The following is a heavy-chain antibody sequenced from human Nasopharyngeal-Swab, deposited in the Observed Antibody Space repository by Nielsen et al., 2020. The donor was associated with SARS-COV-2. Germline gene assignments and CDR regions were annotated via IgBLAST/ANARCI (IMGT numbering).Heavy chain of an antibody. J-gene: IGHJ6*03. CDR2: IYYSGST. CDR3: AGLWFGLWYMDV. D-gene: IGHD3-10*01. V-gene: IGHV4-39*01. CDR1: GGSISSSSYY. Sequence: SETLSLTCTVSGGSISSSSYYWGWIRQPPGKGLEWIGSIYYSGSTYYNPSLKSRVIISVDTSKNQFSLKLSSVTAADTAVYYCAGLWFGLWYMDVWGKGTTVTVSS.